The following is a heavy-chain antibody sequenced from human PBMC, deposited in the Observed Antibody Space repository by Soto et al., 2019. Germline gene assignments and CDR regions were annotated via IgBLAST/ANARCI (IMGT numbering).Heavy chain of an antibody. V-gene: IGHV3-53*01. D-gene: IGHD3-22*01. CDR2: IYSGGST. J-gene: IGHJ4*02. CDR1: GFTVSSNY. CDR3: ARDGYYDSSGYKPGGDY. Sequence: GGSLRLSCAASGFTVSSNYMSWVRQAPGKGLEWVSVIYSGGSTYYADSVKGRFTISRDNSKNTLYLQMNSLRAEDTAVYYCARDGYYDSSGYKPGGDYWGQGTLVTVSS.